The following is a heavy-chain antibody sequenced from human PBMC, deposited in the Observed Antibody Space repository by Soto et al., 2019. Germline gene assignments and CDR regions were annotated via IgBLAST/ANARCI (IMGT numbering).Heavy chain of an antibody. Sequence: QVHLVQSVAEVKKPGASVKVSCRASGYSFSTYVIRWVRQTPGPELEWLGWIGGLNGNTTYAQNLQGRVTMTTDTATSTVYMALRSLGFDDTAMYYCASALLGEDGAIYVAYWGQGTLVTFYS. CDR3: ASALLGEDGAIYVAY. J-gene: IGHJ4*02. CDR1: GYSFSTYV. V-gene: IGHV1-18*01. CDR2: IGGLNGNT. D-gene: IGHD2-21*01.